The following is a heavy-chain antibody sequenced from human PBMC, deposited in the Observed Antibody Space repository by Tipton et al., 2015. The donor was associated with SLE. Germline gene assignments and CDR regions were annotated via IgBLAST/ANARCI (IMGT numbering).Heavy chain of an antibody. D-gene: IGHD5-24*01. Sequence: WIRQPPGKGLEYIGSISYGGSTYYNRSLESRLTISVDTSKHQFSLNLTSMTAADTALYFCARRARDGWFFDSWGQGLLVTVSS. V-gene: IGHV4-39*07. CDR3: ARRARDGWFFDS. CDR2: ISYGGST. J-gene: IGHJ4*02.